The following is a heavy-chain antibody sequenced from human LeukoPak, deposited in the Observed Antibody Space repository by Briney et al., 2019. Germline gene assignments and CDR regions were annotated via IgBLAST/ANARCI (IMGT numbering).Heavy chain of an antibody. CDR1: GFSFSSYN. Sequence: GGSLRLSCAASGFSFSSYNMNWVRQTPGEGLEWVSSITSSSTYTFYADSVKGRFTISRDNSKNSFYLQMSSLRAEDTGVFYCARDVAYSAFDYWGQGTLVTVSS. J-gene: IGHJ4*02. D-gene: IGHD2-21*01. CDR2: ITSSSTYT. V-gene: IGHV3-21*01. CDR3: ARDVAYSAFDY.